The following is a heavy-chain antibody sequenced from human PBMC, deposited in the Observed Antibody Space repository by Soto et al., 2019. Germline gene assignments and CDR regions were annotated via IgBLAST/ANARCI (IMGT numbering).Heavy chain of an antibody. D-gene: IGHD3-3*01. CDR2: IYYSGST. J-gene: IGHJ6*02. CDR3: ARGEYYDFWSGYYSDYYYYGMDF. V-gene: IGHV4-39*01. Sequence: SETLSLTCTVSGGSISSSSYYWGWIRQPPGKGLEWIGSIYYSGSTYYNPSLKSRVTISVDTSKNQFSLKLSSVTAADTAVYYCARGEYYDFWSGYYSDYYYYGMDFWGQGTTVTVSS. CDR1: GGSISSSSYY.